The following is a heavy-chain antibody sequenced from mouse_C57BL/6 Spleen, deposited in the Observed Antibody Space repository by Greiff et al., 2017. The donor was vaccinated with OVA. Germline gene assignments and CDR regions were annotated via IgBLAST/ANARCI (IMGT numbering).Heavy chain of an antibody. V-gene: IGHV3-6*01. Sequence: VQLQQSGPGLVKPSQSLSLTCSVTGYSITSGYYWNWIRQFPGNKLEWMGYISYDGSNNYNPSLKNRISITRDTSKNQFFLKLNSVTTEDTATYYCAREGDGYYLFDYWGQGTTLTVSS. CDR3: AREGDGYYLFDY. D-gene: IGHD2-3*01. J-gene: IGHJ2*01. CDR1: GYSITSGYY. CDR2: ISYDGSN.